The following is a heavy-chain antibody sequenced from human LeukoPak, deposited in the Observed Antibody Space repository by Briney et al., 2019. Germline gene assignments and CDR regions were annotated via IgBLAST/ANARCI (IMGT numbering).Heavy chain of an antibody. V-gene: IGHV1-18*01. J-gene: IGHJ4*02. CDR3: GRGGVSNSWYRTPDY. Sequence: GASVKVPCKASGYTFTNYGILWVRQAPGQGLEWMGWISVYNGNANYVQKFQGRVTMTTDTSTSTAYMELRRLRADNTAVYDCGRGGVSNSWYRTPDYWGQETLVTVSS. CDR2: ISVYNGNA. CDR1: GYTFTNYG. D-gene: IGHD6-13*01.